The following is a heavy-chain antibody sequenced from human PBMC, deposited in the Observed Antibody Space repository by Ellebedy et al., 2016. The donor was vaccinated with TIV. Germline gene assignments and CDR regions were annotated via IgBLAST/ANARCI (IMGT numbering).Heavy chain of an antibody. Sequence: GGSLRLSXAASGFSFSSHNMNWVRQAPGKGLEWISYISSSGSSIYYADSVKGRFTISRDNAKNTLYLQMNSLRVEDTAVYYCASIKQGSWGQGILVTVSS. CDR2: ISSSGSSI. CDR3: ASIKQGS. V-gene: IGHV3-48*04. D-gene: IGHD3-10*01. J-gene: IGHJ5*02. CDR1: GFSFSSHN.